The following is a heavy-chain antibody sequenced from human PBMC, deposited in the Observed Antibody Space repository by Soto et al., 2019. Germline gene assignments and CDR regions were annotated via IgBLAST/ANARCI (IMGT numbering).Heavy chain of an antibody. J-gene: IGHJ4*02. Sequence: SETLSLTCTVSGGSISSGDYYWSWIRQPPGKGLEWIGYIYYSGSTYYNPSLKSRVTISVDTSKNQFSLKLSSVTAADTAVYYCAMGPSLPVRGVITYYFDYWGQGTLVTVSS. D-gene: IGHD3-10*01. CDR3: AMGPSLPVRGVITYYFDY. V-gene: IGHV4-30-4*01. CDR2: IYYSGST. CDR1: GGSISSGDYY.